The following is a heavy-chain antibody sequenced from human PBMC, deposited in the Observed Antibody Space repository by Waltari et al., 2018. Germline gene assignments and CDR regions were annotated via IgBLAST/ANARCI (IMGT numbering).Heavy chain of an antibody. CDR1: GGSISSYY. Sequence: QVQLQESGPGLVKPSETLSLTCTVSGGSISSYYWSWIRQPPGKGLEWIGYIYYSGSTNYNPSLKSRVTISVDTSKNQFSLKLSSVTAADTAVYYCARGGYSSSWGDYYYYMDVWGKGTTVTVSS. CDR2: IYYSGST. D-gene: IGHD6-13*01. CDR3: ARGGYSSSWGDYYYYMDV. V-gene: IGHV4-59*01. J-gene: IGHJ6*03.